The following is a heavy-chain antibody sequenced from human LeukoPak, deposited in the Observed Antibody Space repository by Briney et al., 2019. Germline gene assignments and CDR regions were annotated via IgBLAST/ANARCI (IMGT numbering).Heavy chain of an antibody. Sequence: GRSLRLSCAASGFTFSSYATHSVRQAPGKGLEWVAVISYDGSNKYYADSVKGRFTISRDNSKNTLYLQMNSLRAEDTAVYYCAREDVLRFLEWLRYGMDVWGQGTTVTVSS. CDR2: ISYDGSNK. J-gene: IGHJ6*02. V-gene: IGHV3-30-3*01. D-gene: IGHD3-3*01. CDR3: AREDVLRFLEWLRYGMDV. CDR1: GFTFSSYA.